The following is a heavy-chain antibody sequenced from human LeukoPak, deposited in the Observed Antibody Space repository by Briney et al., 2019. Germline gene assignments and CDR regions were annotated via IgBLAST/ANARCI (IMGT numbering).Heavy chain of an antibody. CDR2: ISSGGDIM. V-gene: IGHV3-11*04. CDR1: GLRFSDYY. Sequence: GGSLRLSCAASGLRFSDYYVSWIRQAPGKGLQWVSYISSGGDIMHYADSVKGRFTSSRDNAKNSGYLEMNSLGAEDTATYYCARGATDTTRWFDPWGQGTLVTVSS. D-gene: IGHD1-7*01. J-gene: IGHJ5*02. CDR3: ARGATDTTRWFDP.